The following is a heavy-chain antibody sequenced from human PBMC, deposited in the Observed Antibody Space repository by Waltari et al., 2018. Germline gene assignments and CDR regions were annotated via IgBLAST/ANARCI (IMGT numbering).Heavy chain of an antibody. J-gene: IGHJ4*02. D-gene: IGHD3-22*01. CDR2: IWYDGSNK. Sequence: QVQLVESGGGVVQPGRSLRLSCAASGFTFSSYGMHWVRQAPGKGLEWVAFIWYDGSNKYYADSVKGRFTSSRDNSKNTLYLQMNSLRAEDTAVYYCAKDSLWGYYYDSSGYLDYWGQGTLVTVSS. CDR3: AKDSLWGYYYDSSGYLDY. V-gene: IGHV3-33*06. CDR1: GFTFSSYG.